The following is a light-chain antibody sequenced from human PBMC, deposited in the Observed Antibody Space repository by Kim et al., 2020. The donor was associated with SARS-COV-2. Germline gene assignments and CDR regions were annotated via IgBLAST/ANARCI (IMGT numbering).Light chain of an antibody. CDR2: DAS. CDR3: QQRNSWPPAVT. CDR1: QNIDTY. V-gene: IGKV3-11*01. Sequence: PGERATLSCKASQNIDTYLAWYQQRPGQAPRLLVYDASNRTTGVPDRFSGSGSGTDFTLTISSLEPEDFSIYYCQQRNSWPPAVTFGGGTKVDIK. J-gene: IGKJ4*01.